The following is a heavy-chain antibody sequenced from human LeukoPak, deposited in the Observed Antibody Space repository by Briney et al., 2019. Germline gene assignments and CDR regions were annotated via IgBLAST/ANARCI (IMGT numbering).Heavy chain of an antibody. V-gene: IGHV3-23*01. CDR1: GFTFSSYA. CDR2: ITGSGGST. Sequence: GGSLRLSCAASGFTFSSYAMSWVRQAPGKGLEWVSAITGSGGSTYYADSVKGRFTISRDNSKNTLYLQMNSLRAEDTAVYYCARDPLGYCSGGSCYFYYGMDVWGQGTTVTVSS. D-gene: IGHD2-15*01. J-gene: IGHJ6*02. CDR3: ARDPLGYCSGGSCYFYYGMDV.